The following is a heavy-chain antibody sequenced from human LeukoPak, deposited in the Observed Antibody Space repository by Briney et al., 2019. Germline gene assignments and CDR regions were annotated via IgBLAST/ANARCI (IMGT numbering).Heavy chain of an antibody. CDR1: GFTFNSYV. V-gene: IGHV3-33*01. CDR2: IWYDESNK. D-gene: IGHD2-2*03. J-gene: IGHJ4*02. CDR3: ARDMDHYFDS. Sequence: GSLRLSCAASGFTFNSYVMHWVRQAPGKGLEWVAVIWYDESNKYYADSVKGRFNISRDKSKNTLYLQMNILRAEDTAVYYCARDMDHYFDSWGQGTLVTVSS.